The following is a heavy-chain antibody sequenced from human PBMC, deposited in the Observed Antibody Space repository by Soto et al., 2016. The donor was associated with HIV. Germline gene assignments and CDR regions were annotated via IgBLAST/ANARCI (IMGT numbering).Heavy chain of an antibody. J-gene: IGHJ4*02. V-gene: IGHV3-23*01. D-gene: IGHD6-19*01. CDR3: AKDSGSAVAAPFDF. CDR2: ISNSGSST. CDR1: GFTFSSYA. Sequence: EVQLLESGGGLVQPGGSLRLSCAASGFTFSSYAMSWVRQAPGKGLEWVSIISNSGSSTYYADSVKGRFTISRDNSKNTLYLQMNSLRAEDTAVYYCAKDSGSAVAAPFDFWGQGTLVTVFX.